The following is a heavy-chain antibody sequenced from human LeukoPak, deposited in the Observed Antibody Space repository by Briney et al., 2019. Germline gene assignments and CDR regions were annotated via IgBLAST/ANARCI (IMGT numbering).Heavy chain of an antibody. V-gene: IGHV4-39*07. J-gene: IGHJ5*02. CDR1: GVSISSSSYY. CDR2: IYYSGST. D-gene: IGHD1-20*01. CDR3: ARVITGTTDNWFDP. Sequence: PSETLSLTCTVSGVSISSSSYYWGWIRQSPGKGLEWIGSIYYSGSTYYNPSLKSRVTISVDTSKNQFSLKLSSVTAADTAVYYCARVITGTTDNWFDPWGQGTLVTVSS.